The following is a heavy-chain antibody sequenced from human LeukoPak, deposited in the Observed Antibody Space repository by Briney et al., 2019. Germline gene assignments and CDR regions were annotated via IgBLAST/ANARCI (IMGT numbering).Heavy chain of an antibody. J-gene: IGHJ4*02. Sequence: PGGSLRLSCAASGFTFSNYAMTWVRQAPGKGLGWVSAISGSGGSTYYADSVKGRFTISRDNSRNTLYLQMNSLRAEDTAVYYCAKDKYYYGSGNDYWGQGTLVTVSS. CDR2: ISGSGGST. CDR1: GFTFSNYA. V-gene: IGHV3-23*01. D-gene: IGHD3-10*01. CDR3: AKDKYYYGSGNDY.